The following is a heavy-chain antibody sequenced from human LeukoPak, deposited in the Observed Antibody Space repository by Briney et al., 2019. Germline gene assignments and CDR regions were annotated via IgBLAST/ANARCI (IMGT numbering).Heavy chain of an antibody. CDR2: INHSGST. D-gene: IGHD3-22*01. V-gene: IGHV4-34*01. Sequence: PSETLSLTCAVYGGSFSGYYWSWIRQPPGKGLEWIGEINHSGSTNYNPSLKSRVTISVDTSKNQFSLKLSSVTAADTAVYYCARGWYYYDSSGYPPVRVHAFDIWGQGTMVTVSS. CDR3: ARGWYYYDSSGYPPVRVHAFDI. CDR1: GGSFSGYY. J-gene: IGHJ3*02.